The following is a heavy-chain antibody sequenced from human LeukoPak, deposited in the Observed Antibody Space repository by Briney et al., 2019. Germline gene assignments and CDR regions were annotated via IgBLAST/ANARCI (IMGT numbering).Heavy chain of an antibody. CDR1: GGSISSYY. CDR3: ARERCSGGSCYLSTPTDAFDI. D-gene: IGHD2-15*01. V-gene: IGHV4-4*07. CDR2: IYTSGST. J-gene: IGHJ3*02. Sequence: SETLSLTCTVSGGSISSYYWSWIRQPAGKGLEWIGRIYTSGSTNYNPSLKSRVTMSVDMSTNQFSLKLSSVTAADTAVYYCARERCSGGSCYLSTPTDAFDIWGQGTMVTVSS.